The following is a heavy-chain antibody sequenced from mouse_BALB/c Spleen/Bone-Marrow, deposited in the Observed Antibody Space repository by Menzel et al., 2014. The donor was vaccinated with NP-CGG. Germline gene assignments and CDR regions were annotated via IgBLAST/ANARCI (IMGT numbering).Heavy chain of an antibody. J-gene: IGHJ3*01. CDR2: ISDGGSYT. CDR1: GFTFSDYY. V-gene: IGHV5-4*02. Sequence: EVQRVESGGGLVKPGGSLKLSCAASGFTFSDYYMYWVRQTPEKRLEWVATISDGGSYTYYPDSVKGRFTISRDNAKNNLYLQMSSLKSEDTAMYYCGNYYGSTWFAYWGQVDSGHCLC. CDR3: GNYYGSTWFAY. D-gene: IGHD1-1*01.